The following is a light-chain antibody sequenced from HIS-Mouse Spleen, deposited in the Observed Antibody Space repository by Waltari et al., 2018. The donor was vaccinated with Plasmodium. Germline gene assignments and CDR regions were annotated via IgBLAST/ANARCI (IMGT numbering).Light chain of an antibody. Sequence: QSALTQPPSASGSPGQSVTISCTGTSSDVGGYNYVSWYQQHPGKAPKPMIYEVSKRPSGVPDRCSCSKSGNTASLTVSGLQAEDEADYYCSSYAGSNNLVFGGGTKLTVL. CDR1: SSDVGGYNY. V-gene: IGLV2-8*01. CDR3: SSYAGSNNLV. CDR2: EVS. J-gene: IGLJ2*01.